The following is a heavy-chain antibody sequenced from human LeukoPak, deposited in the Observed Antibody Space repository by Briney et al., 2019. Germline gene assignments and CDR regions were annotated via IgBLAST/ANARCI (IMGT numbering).Heavy chain of an antibody. Sequence: GGSLRLSCAASGFTFSGYSMNWVRQAPGKGLEWVSYISSSSTIYYADSVKGRFTISRDNAKNSLYLQMNSLRAEDTAVYYCARDIHDYGSYWGQGTLVTVSS. CDR1: GFTFSGYS. V-gene: IGHV3-48*01. CDR2: ISSSSTI. CDR3: ARDIHDYGSY. J-gene: IGHJ4*02. D-gene: IGHD4-17*01.